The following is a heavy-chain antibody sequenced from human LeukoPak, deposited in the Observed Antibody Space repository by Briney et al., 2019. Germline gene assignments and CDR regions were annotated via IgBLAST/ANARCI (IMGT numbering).Heavy chain of an antibody. CDR3: AKFRAGGYCSSTSCADYYYYGMDV. Sequence: PGGSLRLSCAASGFTFSSYAITWVRQAPGKGLEWVSAVSSNGAKTYYADSVKGRFTISRDNYKNMVFLQMNSLRAEDTAVYYCAKFRAGGYCSSTSCADYYYYGMDVWGQGTTVTVSS. J-gene: IGHJ6*02. V-gene: IGHV3-23*01. CDR1: GFTFSSYA. CDR2: VSSNGAKT. D-gene: IGHD2-2*01.